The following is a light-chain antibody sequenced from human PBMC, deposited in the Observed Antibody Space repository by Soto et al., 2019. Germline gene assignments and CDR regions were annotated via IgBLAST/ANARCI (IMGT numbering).Light chain of an antibody. CDR1: SSNIGSNY. CDR3: AAWDDSLSCVV. V-gene: IGLV1-47*01. Sequence: QAVVTQPPSASGTPGQRVTISCSGSSSNIGSNYVYWYQQLPGTVPQLLIYRNSERPSGVPDRFSGSKSGTSASXAISGLRSEDEADYYCAAWDDSLSCVVFGGGTQLTVL. J-gene: IGLJ2*01. CDR2: RNS.